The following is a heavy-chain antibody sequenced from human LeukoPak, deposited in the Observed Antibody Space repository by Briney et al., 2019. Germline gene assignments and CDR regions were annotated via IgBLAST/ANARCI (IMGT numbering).Heavy chain of an antibody. CDR3: ARVRCSDSSVLTRKRSYYFDY. Sequence: SQTLSLTCTVSGGSLSSGIDYWGWSRHPAGKRLEWIGRIYTSGSTHYNLSPKSPVTIAVDTSKNQFSLKLSSVTAADTAVYYWARVRCSDSSVLTRKRSYYFDYWGQGTLVTVSS. CDR1: GGSLSSGIDY. D-gene: IGHD3-22*01. J-gene: IGHJ4*02. V-gene: IGHV4-61*02. CDR2: IYTSGST.